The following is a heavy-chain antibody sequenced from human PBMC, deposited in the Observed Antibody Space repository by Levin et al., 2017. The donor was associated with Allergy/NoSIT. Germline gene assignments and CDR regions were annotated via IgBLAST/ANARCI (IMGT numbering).Heavy chain of an antibody. Sequence: GESLKISCKASGYTFTSYGISWVRQAPGQGLEWMGWISAYNGNTNYAQKLQGRVTMTTDTSTSTAYMELRSLRSDDTAVYYCARAGRQDIVGATHDAFDIWGQGTMVTVSS. J-gene: IGHJ3*02. D-gene: IGHD1-26*01. CDR2: ISAYNGNT. CDR1: GYTFTSYG. V-gene: IGHV1-18*01. CDR3: ARAGRQDIVGATHDAFDI.